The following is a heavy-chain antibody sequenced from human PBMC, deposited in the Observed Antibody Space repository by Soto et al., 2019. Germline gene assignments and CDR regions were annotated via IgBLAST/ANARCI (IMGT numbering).Heavy chain of an antibody. CDR1: GASISSGDYF. D-gene: IGHD5-12*01. V-gene: IGHV4-30-4*01. J-gene: IGHJ4*02. Sequence: PSETLSLTCTVSGASISSGDYFWSWIRQSPGKGLQWIGYIYDSGSFYYNPSLKSRVTMSVDTSKNQFSLKLSSVTAADTAVYYCAREKGYISGPKNFDYWGQGTLVTVSS. CDR2: IYDSGSF. CDR3: AREKGYISGPKNFDY.